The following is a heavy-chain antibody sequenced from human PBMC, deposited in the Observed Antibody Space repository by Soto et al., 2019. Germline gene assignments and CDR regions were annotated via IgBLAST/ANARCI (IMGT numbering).Heavy chain of an antibody. V-gene: IGHV4-4*07. CDR1: GGSINSYY. CDR3: ARSRGSAGTTYYFDY. Sequence: PSETLSLTCTVSGGSINSYYWAWVRQPAGKGLEWIAHIYTTGSTNYNPSLKSRVTMSVDTSKNQFSLSLSSVTAADTAVHYCARSRGSAGTTYYFDYWGQGTLVTVSS. D-gene: IGHD1-1*01. J-gene: IGHJ4*02. CDR2: IYTTGST.